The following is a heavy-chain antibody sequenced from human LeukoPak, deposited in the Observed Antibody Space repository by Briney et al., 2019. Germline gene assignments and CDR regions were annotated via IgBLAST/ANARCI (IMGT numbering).Heavy chain of an antibody. Sequence: PSETLSLTCIVSGGSISSHYWSWIRQPPGKGLEWIGSLYHPDTTYYNASLKSRVTMSVDTSRNQFSLKLSFVTAADTAVYYCARQSDSYYYYYVDLWGTGTTVTVSS. V-gene: IGHV4-59*04. CDR1: GGSISSHY. J-gene: IGHJ6*03. CDR2: LYHPDTT. D-gene: IGHD4-11*01. CDR3: ARQSDSYYYYYVDL.